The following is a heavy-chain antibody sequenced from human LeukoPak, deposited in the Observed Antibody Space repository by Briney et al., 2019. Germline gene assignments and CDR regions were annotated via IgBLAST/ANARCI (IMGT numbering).Heavy chain of an antibody. CDR2: ISAYNGNT. Sequence: GASVKVSCKASGYTFTSYGISWVRQAPGQGVEWMGWISAYNGNTNYAQKLKGRVTMTTDTSTTTAYIELRSLRSDDTAVYYCAREAKGSSGYYCYFDYWGQGTLVTVSS. J-gene: IGHJ4*02. V-gene: IGHV1-18*01. CDR1: GYTFTSYG. D-gene: IGHD3-22*01. CDR3: AREAKGSSGYYCYFDY.